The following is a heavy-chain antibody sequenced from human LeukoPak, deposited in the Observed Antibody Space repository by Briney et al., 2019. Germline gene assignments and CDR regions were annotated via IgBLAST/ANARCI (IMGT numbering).Heavy chain of an antibody. V-gene: IGHV3-48*04. CDR3: ARAKGYTSSYSFDY. CDR1: GFTFNNCA. Sequence: GGSLRLSCAASGFTFNNCAMNWVRQTPGGRLEWVSLIGISSGPLLYADSVKGRFTISRDNAKASVYLQMNRLRAEDTAVYYRARAKGYTSSYSFDYWGQGILVTVSS. J-gene: IGHJ4*02. CDR2: IGISSGPL. D-gene: IGHD3-10*01.